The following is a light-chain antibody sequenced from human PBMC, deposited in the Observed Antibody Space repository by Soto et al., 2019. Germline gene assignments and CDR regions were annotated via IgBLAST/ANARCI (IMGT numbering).Light chain of an antibody. CDR2: ATS. CDR3: QQSYGTPYT. Sequence: DIQMTQSPTSLSASVGDRVTITCRASQSISSFLNWYQQKSGTAPKLLISATSSLQSGVPSRFSGSGSGTDLTLTIGSLQPEDFATYYCQQSYGTPYTFGQGTKVDIK. CDR1: QSISSF. J-gene: IGKJ2*01. V-gene: IGKV1-39*01.